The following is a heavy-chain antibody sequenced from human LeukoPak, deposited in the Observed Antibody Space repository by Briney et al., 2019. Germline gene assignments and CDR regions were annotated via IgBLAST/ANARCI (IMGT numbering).Heavy chain of an antibody. Sequence: SETLSLTCTVSGGSISSYYWSWIRQPPGKGLEWIGYIYYSGSTNYNPSLKSRVTISVDTSKNQFSLKLSSVTAADTAVYYCARGVVTADPDYYYYYMDVWGKGTTVTVSS. D-gene: IGHD2-21*02. CDR3: ARGVVTADPDYYYYYMDV. CDR2: IYYSGST. V-gene: IGHV4-59*01. CDR1: GGSISSYY. J-gene: IGHJ6*03.